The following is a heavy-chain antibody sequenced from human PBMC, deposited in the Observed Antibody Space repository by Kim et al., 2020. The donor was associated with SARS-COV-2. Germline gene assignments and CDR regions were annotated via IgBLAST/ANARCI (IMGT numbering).Heavy chain of an antibody. CDR2: INHSGST. Sequence: SETLSLTCAVYGGSFSGYYWSWIRQPPGKGLEWIGEINHSGSTNYNPSLKSRVTISVDTSKNQFSLKLSSVTAADTAVYYCARIEQHYDFWSGYSYYFDYWGQGTLVTVSS. J-gene: IGHJ4*02. CDR3: ARIEQHYDFWSGYSYYFDY. D-gene: IGHD3-3*01. CDR1: GGSFSGYY. V-gene: IGHV4-34*01.